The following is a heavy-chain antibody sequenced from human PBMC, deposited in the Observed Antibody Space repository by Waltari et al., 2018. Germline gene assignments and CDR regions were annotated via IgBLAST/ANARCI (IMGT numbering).Heavy chain of an antibody. D-gene: IGHD6-13*01. CDR2: MNPNSGNT. CDR3: ARVKRIAAAVALDY. V-gene: IGHV1-8*03. J-gene: IGHJ4*02. Sequence: INWVRQATGQGLEWMGWMNPNSGNTGYAQKFQGRVTITRNTSISTAYMELSSLRSEDTAVYYCARVKRIAAAVALDYWGQGTLVTVSS.